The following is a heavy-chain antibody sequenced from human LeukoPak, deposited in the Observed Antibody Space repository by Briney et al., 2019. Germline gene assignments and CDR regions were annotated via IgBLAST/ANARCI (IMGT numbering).Heavy chain of an antibody. CDR1: GYTFTSYY. V-gene: IGHV1-46*01. CDR3: ARDIVGGPAGY. D-gene: IGHD1-26*01. CDR2: INPSGGST. J-gene: IGHJ4*02. Sequence: ASVKVSCKASGYTFTSYYMHWVRQAPGQGLEWMGIINPSGGSTSYAQKFQGRVTMTRDMSTSTVYMELSSLRSEDTAVYYCARDIVGGPAGYWGQGTLVTVSS.